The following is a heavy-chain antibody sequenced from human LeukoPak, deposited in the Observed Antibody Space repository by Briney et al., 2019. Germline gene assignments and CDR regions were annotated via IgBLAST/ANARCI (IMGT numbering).Heavy chain of an antibody. Sequence: SETLSLTCTVSGGSISSSSYYWGWIRQPPGKGLEWIVSIYYSGSTYYNPSLKSRVTISVDTSKNQFSLKLSSVTAADTAVYYCARGAVAGPLDYWGQGTLVTVSS. CDR3: ARGAVAGPLDY. CDR1: GGSISSSSYY. V-gene: IGHV4-39*07. D-gene: IGHD6-19*01. J-gene: IGHJ4*02. CDR2: IYYSGST.